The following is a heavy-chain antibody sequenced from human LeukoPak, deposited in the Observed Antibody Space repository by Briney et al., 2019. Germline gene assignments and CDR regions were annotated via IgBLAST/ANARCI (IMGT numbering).Heavy chain of an antibody. CDR2: ISGSGGST. J-gene: IGHJ4*02. Sequence: GGSLRLSCAASGFTFSSYAMSWVRQAPGKGLEWVSAISGSGGSTYYADSVKGRFTISRDNSKNTLYLQMNSLRAEDTAVYYCAKDPMPLTELGIGDYWGQGTLVTVSS. D-gene: IGHD7-27*01. V-gene: IGHV3-23*01. CDR1: GFTFSSYA. CDR3: AKDPMPLTELGIGDY.